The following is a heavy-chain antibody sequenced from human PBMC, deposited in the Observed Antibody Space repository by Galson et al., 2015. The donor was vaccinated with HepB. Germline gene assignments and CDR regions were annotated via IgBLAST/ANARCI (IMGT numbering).Heavy chain of an antibody. Sequence: PPLVKPTQTLTLPCTFSGFPLRTRVVGVGWIRQPPGKALEWLALIYWNDNQWYSPSLERRLTITNDTSKNQLVLTMTNMDPVDTTTYFCTHTSGWLSDDWGQGSPVTVSS. J-gene: IGHJ4*02. CDR2: IYWNDNQ. CDR1: GFPLRTRVVG. V-gene: IGHV2-5*01. D-gene: IGHD6-19*01. CDR3: THTSGWLSDD.